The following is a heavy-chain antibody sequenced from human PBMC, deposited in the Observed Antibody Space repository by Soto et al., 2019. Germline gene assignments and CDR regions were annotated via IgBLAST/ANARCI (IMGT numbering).Heavy chain of an antibody. J-gene: IGHJ6*02. V-gene: IGHV1-69*11. D-gene: IGHD3-3*01. CDR1: GGTFNNLA. CDR3: AIEGYITFFGVPSAPYPMDV. CDR2: ITPILGAA. Sequence: QVQLVQSGAEVKKPGSSVNFSCKASGGTFNNLAINWVRQAPGQGLEWMGGITPILGAANYAQKFQGRVSIVADESTRTFHMYLRSLRSDDTAMYYCAIEGYITFFGVPSAPYPMDVWGQGTTATVSS.